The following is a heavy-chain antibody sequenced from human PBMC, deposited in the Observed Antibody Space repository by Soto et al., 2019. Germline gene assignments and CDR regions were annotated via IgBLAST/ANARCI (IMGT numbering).Heavy chain of an antibody. V-gene: IGHV3-30-3*01. J-gene: IGHJ6*02. Sequence: PAGSLRLSCAASGFTFSSYAMHWVRQAPGKGLEWVAVISYDGSNKYYADSVKGRFTISRDNSKNTLYLQMNSLRAEDTAVYYCARDPIAVAGPYYYYGMDVWGQGTTVTVSS. CDR2: ISYDGSNK. D-gene: IGHD6-19*01. CDR1: GFTFSSYA. CDR3: ARDPIAVAGPYYYYGMDV.